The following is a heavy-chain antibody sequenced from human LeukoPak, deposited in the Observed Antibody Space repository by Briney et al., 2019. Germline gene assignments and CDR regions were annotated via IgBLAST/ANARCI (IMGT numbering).Heavy chain of an antibody. D-gene: IGHD3-22*01. V-gene: IGHV1-24*01. CDR1: GFTLTELS. CDR2: FDPEDGET. J-gene: IGHJ4*02. Sequence: ASVKVSCKVSGFTLTELSMHWVRQAPGKGLEWMGGFDPEDGETIYAQKFQGRVTMTEDTSTDTAYMELSSLRSEDTAVYYCATEFPKGGYYDPKIFDYWGQGTLVTVSS. CDR3: ATEFPKGGYYDPKIFDY.